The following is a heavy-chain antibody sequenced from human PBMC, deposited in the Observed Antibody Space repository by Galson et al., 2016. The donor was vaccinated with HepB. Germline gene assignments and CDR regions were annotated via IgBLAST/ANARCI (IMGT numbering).Heavy chain of an antibody. J-gene: IGHJ6*04. V-gene: IGHV3-13*01. D-gene: IGHD3-10*01. Sequence: SLRLSCAASGFAFITYDIHWVRQPPGKGLEWVSAIGTAAGDTHYAASVEGRFTVSRENAKTSLFLQMHSLRAEDTAVYYCARGKSLWTTPWNYGLDVWGKGTTVTVSS. CDR1: GFAFITYD. CDR3: ARGKSLWTTPWNYGLDV. CDR2: IGTAAGDT.